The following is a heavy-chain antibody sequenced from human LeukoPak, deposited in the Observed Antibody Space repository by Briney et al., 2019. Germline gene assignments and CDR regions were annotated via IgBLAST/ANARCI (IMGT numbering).Heavy chain of an antibody. Sequence: GGSLSLSCVASGFTFTKCAMSWIRRAPGKGREWVAIITATGDPAYYADSVKGRFTISRDNSRNTVYMQMDSLRAEDTAIYYCAGDRNSDWYSPLDYWGQGSQVTVSP. CDR1: GFTFTKCA. CDR2: ITATGDPA. J-gene: IGHJ4*02. V-gene: IGHV3-23*01. D-gene: IGHD6-19*01. CDR3: AGDRNSDWYSPLDY.